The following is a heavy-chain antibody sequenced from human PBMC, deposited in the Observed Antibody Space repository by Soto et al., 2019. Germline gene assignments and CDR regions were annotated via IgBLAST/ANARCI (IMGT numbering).Heavy chain of an antibody. J-gene: IGHJ5*02. Sequence: QVQLVQSGAEVKKPGSSVNVSCKASGGTFSTYSIGWVRQAPGQGLEWMGRIIPILGVVDYAEKFQDRVTITADRSTNTAYMGLRSLRCDDTAVYYCARGFAVVPAPDTGLNWFDPWGQGTLVTVSS. V-gene: IGHV1-69*02. CDR1: GGTFSTYS. CDR3: ARGFAVVPAPDTGLNWFDP. D-gene: IGHD2-2*01. CDR2: IIPILGVV.